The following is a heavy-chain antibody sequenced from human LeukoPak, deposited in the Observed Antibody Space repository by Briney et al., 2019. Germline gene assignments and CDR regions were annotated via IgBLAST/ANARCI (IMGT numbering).Heavy chain of an antibody. V-gene: IGHV4-59*12. J-gene: IGHJ5*02. CDR3: ARGARRQGYDRRGYWFDP. D-gene: IGHD5-12*01. CDR2: IYYSGST. Sequence: SETLSLTCTVSGGSISSYYWSWIRQPPGKGLEWIGYIYYSGSTYYNPSLKSRVTISVDTSKNQFSLKLSSVTAADTAVYYCARGARRQGYDRRGYWFDPWGQGTLVTVSS. CDR1: GGSISSYY.